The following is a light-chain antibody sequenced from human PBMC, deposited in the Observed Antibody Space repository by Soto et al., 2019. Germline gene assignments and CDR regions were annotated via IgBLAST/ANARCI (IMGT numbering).Light chain of an antibody. CDR2: DAS. CDR1: QSVSSY. V-gene: IGKV3-11*01. CDR3: QQRSNWPRT. Sequence: EIVLTQSPATLSLSPGERATLSCRASQSVSSYLAWYQQKPGQAPMLLIYDASNRATGIPARFSGSGSGTDFTPTISSLEPEDFAVYYCQQRSNWPRTFGQGTKVEIK. J-gene: IGKJ1*01.